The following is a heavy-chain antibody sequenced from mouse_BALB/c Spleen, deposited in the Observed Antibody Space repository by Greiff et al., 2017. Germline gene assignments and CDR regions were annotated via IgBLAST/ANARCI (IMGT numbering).Heavy chain of an antibody. Sequence: EVNLVESGGGLVQPGGSLKLSCAASGFTFSSYTMSWVRQTPEKRLEWVAYISNGGGSTYYPDTVKGRFTISRDNAKNTLYLQMSSLKSEDTAMYYCARHGYGYYYAMDYWGQGTSVTVSS. D-gene: IGHD1-2*01. V-gene: IGHV5-12-2*01. CDR2: ISNGGGST. J-gene: IGHJ4*01. CDR1: GFTFSSYT. CDR3: ARHGYGYYYAMDY.